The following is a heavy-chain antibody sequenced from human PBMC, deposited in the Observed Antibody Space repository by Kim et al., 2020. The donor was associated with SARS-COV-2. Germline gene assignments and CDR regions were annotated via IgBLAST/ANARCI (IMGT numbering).Heavy chain of an antibody. CDR2: ISGDGRGT. D-gene: IGHD2-21*01. CDR1: GFNFGDYG. J-gene: IGHJ6*03. CDR3: AKDLGKFAYFYMDF. V-gene: IGHV3-43*02. Sequence: GGSLRLSCAATGFNFGDYGMHWVRRAPGRALEWISLISGDGRGTYYANSVKGRFTISRDNTEKSLFLQMNSLRTEDAASYYCAKDLGKFAYFYMDFWGKGTPVSVSS.